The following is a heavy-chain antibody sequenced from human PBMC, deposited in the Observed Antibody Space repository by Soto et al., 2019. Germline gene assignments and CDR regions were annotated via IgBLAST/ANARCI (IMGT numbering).Heavy chain of an antibody. CDR2: INSDGSST. CDR3: VREGYSSGWYIYFDY. J-gene: IGHJ4*02. V-gene: IGHV3-74*01. CDR1: GFTFSSYW. D-gene: IGHD6-19*01. Sequence: EVQLVESGGGLVQPGGSLRLSCAASGFTFSSYWMHWVRQAPGKGLVWVSRINSDGSSTTYADSVKGRFTISRDNAKNTLYLQMNSLGAEDTAVYYCVREGYSSGWYIYFDYWGQGTLVTVSS.